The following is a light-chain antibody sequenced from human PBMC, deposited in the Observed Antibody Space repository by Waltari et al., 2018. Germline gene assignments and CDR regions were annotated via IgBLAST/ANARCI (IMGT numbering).Light chain of an antibody. J-gene: IGKJ1*01. CDR1: QRVGRS. CDR3: QHYVRLPAT. Sequence: EIVLTQSPGTLSLSPGERATLACRASQRVGRSLAWYQQKPGRAPRLLIFGASSRATGIPDRLSGSGSGKDFSLTIRRLEPEDFAVYYCQHYVRLPATFGQGTKVEIK. V-gene: IGKV3-20*01. CDR2: GAS.